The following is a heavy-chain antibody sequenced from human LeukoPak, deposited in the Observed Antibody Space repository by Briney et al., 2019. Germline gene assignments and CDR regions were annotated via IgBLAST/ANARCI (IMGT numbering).Heavy chain of an antibody. D-gene: IGHD6-6*01. CDR2: IYTSGST. Sequence: SETLSLTCTVSGGSISSYYWSWIRQPAGKGLEWIGRIYTSGSTNYNPSLKSRVTMSVDTSKNQFSLKLSSVTAADTAVYYCARDRYSSSSDGYYFDYWGQGTLVTVSS. CDR1: GGSISSYY. CDR3: ARDRYSSSSDGYYFDY. J-gene: IGHJ4*02. V-gene: IGHV4-4*07.